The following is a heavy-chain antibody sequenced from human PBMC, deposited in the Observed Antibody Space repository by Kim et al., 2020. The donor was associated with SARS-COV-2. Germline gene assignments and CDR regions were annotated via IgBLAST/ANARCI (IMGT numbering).Heavy chain of an antibody. J-gene: IGHJ4*02. CDR3: ARQIYSSSAEDY. V-gene: IGHV4-39*01. Sequence: YHNPSLKRRVIISVDTSKNQFSMRLSAVTAADTAVYYCARQIYSSSAEDYWGQGTLVTVSS. D-gene: IGHD6-6*01.